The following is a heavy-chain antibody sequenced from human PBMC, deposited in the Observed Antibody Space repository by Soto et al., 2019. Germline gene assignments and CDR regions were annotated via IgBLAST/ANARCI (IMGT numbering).Heavy chain of an antibody. CDR1: GGIFSSYA. CDR3: ARGGSAEVWFNEY. D-gene: IGHD1-26*01. Sequence: QEQLVQSGAEMKTPGSSVKVSCKASGGIFSSYAISWVRQAHGQGLEWMGGIIPVFGTTNYAQNFQGRVTITADESTNTAYMELSSLGSEDTAMYYCARGGSAEVWFNEYWGQGTLVTVSS. CDR2: IIPVFGTT. J-gene: IGHJ4*02. V-gene: IGHV1-69*01.